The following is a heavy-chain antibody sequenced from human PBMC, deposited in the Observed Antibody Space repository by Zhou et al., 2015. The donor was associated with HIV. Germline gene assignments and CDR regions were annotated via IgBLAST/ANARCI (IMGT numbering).Heavy chain of an antibody. CDR3: ARGPSRRLGGGYNFDD. V-gene: IGHV1-69*06. CDR2: VIPTFGAA. CDR1: GGTFIDYA. J-gene: IGHJ4*02. D-gene: IGHD3-16*01. Sequence: QVQLVQSGAEVKKPGSSVMVSCKIFGGTFIDYAIHWVRQAPGQGLEWMGGVIPTFGAADYAAYALEFQGRVTITADKSTTTVYMELNTLRSDDTAIYYCARGPSRRLGGGYNFDDWGQGTLVTVSS.